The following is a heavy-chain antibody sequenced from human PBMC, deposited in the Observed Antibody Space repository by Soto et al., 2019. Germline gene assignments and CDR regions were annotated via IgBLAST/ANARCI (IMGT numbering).Heavy chain of an antibody. CDR2: IHPSGGGT. Sequence: ASVKVSCKPSGYTFNTYYLHWVRQAPGQALEWMGVIHPSGGGTTYAQKFLGRVTVTRDTSASTVFMELSSLRSDDTAVYYCARGGHIAVVTASFDYWGQGTLVTVSS. V-gene: IGHV1-46*02. D-gene: IGHD2-21*02. J-gene: IGHJ4*02. CDR3: ARGGHIAVVTASFDY. CDR1: GYTFNTYY.